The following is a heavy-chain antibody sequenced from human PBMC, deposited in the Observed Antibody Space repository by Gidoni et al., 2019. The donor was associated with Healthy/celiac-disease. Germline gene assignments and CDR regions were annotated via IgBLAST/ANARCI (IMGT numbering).Heavy chain of an antibody. J-gene: IGHJ5*02. CDR2: IYYSGST. V-gene: IGHV4-59*08. CDR3: AGGATANWFDP. D-gene: IGHD1-26*01. CDR1: GGSISSYY. Sequence: QVQLQESGPGLVKPSETLSLTCTVSGGSISSYYWSWIRQPPGKGLEWIGYIYYSGSTNYNPSLKSRVTISVDTSKNQFSLKLSSVTAADTAVYYCAGGATANWFDPWGQGTLVTVSS.